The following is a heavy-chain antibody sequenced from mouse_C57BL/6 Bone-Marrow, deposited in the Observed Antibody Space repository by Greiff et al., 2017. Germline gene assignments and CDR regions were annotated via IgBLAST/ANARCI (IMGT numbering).Heavy chain of an antibody. CDR2: IYPGDGST. D-gene: IGHD1-1*01. J-gene: IGHJ1*03. CDR3: ARLAVDCSSAYWYFDV. CDR1: GYTFTSYD. Sequence: VQLQQSGPELVKPGASVKLSCKASGYTFTSYDINWVKQRPGQGLEWIGWIYPGDGSTKYKEKFKGKATLTVDTSSSTAYMELPSLTSEDSAVYFCARLAVDCSSAYWYFDVWGTGTTVTVSS. V-gene: IGHV1-85*01.